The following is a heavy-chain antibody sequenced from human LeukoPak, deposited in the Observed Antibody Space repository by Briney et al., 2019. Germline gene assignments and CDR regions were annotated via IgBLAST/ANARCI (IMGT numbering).Heavy chain of an antibody. CDR1: GGTFSSYA. D-gene: IGHD6-6*01. V-gene: IGHV1-69*05. CDR3: VRFGTGYSSSSGGMEV. CDR2: IIPIFGTA. Sequence: SVKVSCKASGGTFSSYAISWVRQAPGQGLEWMGRIIPIFGTANYAQKFQGRVTITTDESTSTAYMELSSLRSEDTAVYYCVRFGTGYSSSSGGMEVWGKGTTVTVSS. J-gene: IGHJ6*04.